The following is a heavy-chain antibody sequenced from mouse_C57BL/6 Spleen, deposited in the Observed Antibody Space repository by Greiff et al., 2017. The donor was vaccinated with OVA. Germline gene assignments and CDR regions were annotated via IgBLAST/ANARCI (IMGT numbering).Heavy chain of an antibody. J-gene: IGHJ4*01. D-gene: IGHD2-3*01. CDR2: IDPSDSYT. CDR1: GYTFTSYW. V-gene: IGHV1-69*01. CDR3: ARWVYDGYYAMDY. Sequence: QVQLQQPGAELVMPGASVKLSCKASGYTFTSYWMHWVKQRPGQGLEWIGEIDPSDSYTNYNQKFKGKSTLTVDKSSSTAYMQLSSLTSEDSAVYYCARWVYDGYYAMDYWGQGTSVTVSS.